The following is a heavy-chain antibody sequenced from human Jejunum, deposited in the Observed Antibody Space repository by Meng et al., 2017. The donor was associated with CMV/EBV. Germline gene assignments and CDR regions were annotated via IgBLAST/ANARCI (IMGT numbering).Heavy chain of an antibody. CDR3: ARSSGYWSLDY. Sequence: SAVSGDSISLHYYWRWVRQPPGKGLEWIGEISHSGTTKYTPSLKSRVTISMDRTNNHFSLRVTSVTAADTGVYFCARSSGYWSLDYWGQGTLVTVSS. V-gene: IGHV4-4*01. J-gene: IGHJ4*02. D-gene: IGHD2-8*02. CDR2: ISHSGTT. CDR1: GDSISLHYY.